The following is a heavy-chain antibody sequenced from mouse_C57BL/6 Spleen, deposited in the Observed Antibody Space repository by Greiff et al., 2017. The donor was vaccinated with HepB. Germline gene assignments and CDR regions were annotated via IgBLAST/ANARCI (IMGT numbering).Heavy chain of an antibody. D-gene: IGHD1-1*01. Sequence: EVQLQESGPGLVKPSQSLSLTCSVTGYSITSGYYWNWIRQFPGNKLEWMGYISYDGSNNYNPSLKNRISITRDTSKNQFFLKLNSVTTEDTATYYCAREIYYYGSRYFDYWGQGTTLTVSS. CDR3: AREIYYYGSRYFDY. CDR1: GYSITSGYY. J-gene: IGHJ2*01. CDR2: ISYDGSN. V-gene: IGHV3-6*01.